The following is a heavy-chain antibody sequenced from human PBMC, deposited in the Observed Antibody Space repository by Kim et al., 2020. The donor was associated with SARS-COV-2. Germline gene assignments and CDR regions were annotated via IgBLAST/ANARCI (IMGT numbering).Heavy chain of an antibody. CDR2: IYYSGST. CDR3: ARQRDRAARAGFDY. V-gene: IGHV4-59*08. J-gene: IGHJ4*02. Sequence: SETLSLTCTVSGGSISSYYWSWIRQPPGKGLEWIGYIYYSGSTYYNPSLKSRVTISVDTSKNQFSLKLNSVTAADTAVYYCARQRDRAARAGFDYWGQGTLVTVSS. D-gene: IGHD6-6*01. CDR1: GGSISSYY.